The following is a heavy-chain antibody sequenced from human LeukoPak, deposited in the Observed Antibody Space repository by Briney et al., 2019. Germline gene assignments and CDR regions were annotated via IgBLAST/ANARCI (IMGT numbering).Heavy chain of an antibody. CDR1: GFTFSSYA. Sequence: PGGSLRLSCAASGFTFSSYAMTWVRQAPGKGLEWVSAISGSGGSTYYADSVKGRFTISRDNSKNTLYVQMNSLRAEDTAVYYCAKTRYNWNYRFDPWGQGTLVTVSS. CDR2: ISGSGGST. J-gene: IGHJ5*02. CDR3: AKTRYNWNYRFDP. D-gene: IGHD1-7*01. V-gene: IGHV3-23*01.